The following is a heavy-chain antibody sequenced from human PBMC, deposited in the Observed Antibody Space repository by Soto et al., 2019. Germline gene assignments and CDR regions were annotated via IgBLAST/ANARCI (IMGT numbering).Heavy chain of an antibody. CDR2: ISYDGSNK. CDR3: AKDRKVAAAHFDY. Sequence: GGSLRLSCAASGFTFSSYGMHWVRQAPGKGLEWVAVISYDGSNKYYPDSVKGRFTISRDNSKNTLYLQMNSLRAEDTAVYYCAKDRKVAAAHFDYWGQGTLVTVSS. J-gene: IGHJ4*02. V-gene: IGHV3-30*18. CDR1: GFTFSSYG. D-gene: IGHD2-15*01.